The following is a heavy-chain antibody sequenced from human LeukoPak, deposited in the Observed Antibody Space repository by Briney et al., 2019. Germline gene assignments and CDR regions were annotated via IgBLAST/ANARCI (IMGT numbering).Heavy chain of an antibody. Sequence: GGSLRLSCAASGFTFDDYAMHWVRQAPGKGLEWVSGISWNSGSIGYADSVKGRFTISRDNAKNSLYLQMNSLRAEDTTVYYCARGSYYDTSGYVNWYFDLWGRGTLVTVSS. D-gene: IGHD3-22*01. V-gene: IGHV3-9*01. J-gene: IGHJ2*01. CDR1: GFTFDDYA. CDR3: ARGSYYDTSGYVNWYFDL. CDR2: ISWNSGSI.